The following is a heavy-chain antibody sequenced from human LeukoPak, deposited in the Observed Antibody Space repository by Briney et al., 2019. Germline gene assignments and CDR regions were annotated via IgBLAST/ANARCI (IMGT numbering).Heavy chain of an antibody. CDR2: IYHSGST. V-gene: IGHV4-38-2*01. CDR3: ASLCSGGSCYLESGWFDP. Sequence: SETLSLTCAVSGYSISSGYYWGWIRPPPGKGLEWIGSIYHSGSTYYHSSLKSRVTISVDTSKNQFSLKLNSVTAADTAVYYCASLCSGGSCYLESGWFDPWGQGTLVTVSS. D-gene: IGHD2-15*01. CDR1: GYSISSGYY. J-gene: IGHJ5*02.